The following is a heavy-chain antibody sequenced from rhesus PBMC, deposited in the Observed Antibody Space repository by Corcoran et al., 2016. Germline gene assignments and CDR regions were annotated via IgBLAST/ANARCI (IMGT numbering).Heavy chain of an antibody. CDR3: ARAVSREVIIDY. J-gene: IGHJ4*01. V-gene: IGHV4S10*01. D-gene: IGHD3-34*01. Sequence: QVQLQESGPGVVKPSETLSLTCAFPGGSISDSYRWSWIRQPPGKGLEWIGSIEGSKTGTNYHTTHKSRITISKDTSKTQFSLKRRSGTAAGTAVYYCARAVSREVIIDYWGQGVLVTVSS. CDR2: IEGSKTGT. CDR1: GGSISDSYR.